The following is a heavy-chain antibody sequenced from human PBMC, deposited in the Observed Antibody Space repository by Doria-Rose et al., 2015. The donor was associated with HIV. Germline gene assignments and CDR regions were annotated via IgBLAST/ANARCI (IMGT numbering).Heavy chain of an antibody. CDR1: GVSLSSPGMG. CDR2: IFSDDER. V-gene: IGHV2-26*01. J-gene: IGHJ4*02. D-gene: IGHD6-13*01. Sequence: SGPVLVKPTETLTLTCTVSGVSLSSPGMGVSWIRQPPGKALEWLANIFSDDERSYKTSLKSRLTISRGISKSQVVLTMTDRDPVDTATYYCARIKSSRWYHKYYFDFWGQGTLVIVSA. CDR3: ARIKSSRWYHKYYFDF.